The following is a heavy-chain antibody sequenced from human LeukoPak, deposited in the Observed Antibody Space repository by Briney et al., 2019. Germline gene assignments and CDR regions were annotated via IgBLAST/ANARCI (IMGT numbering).Heavy chain of an antibody. CDR2: ISSSSSTI. V-gene: IGHV3-48*01. CDR1: GFTFSSYS. D-gene: IGHD1-1*01. Sequence: GGSLRLSCAASGFTFSSYSMNWVRQAPGKGLEWVSYISSSSSTIYYADSVKGRFTISRDNAKNSLYLQMNSLRAEDTAVYYCARVAWMPSFDYWGQGTLVTVSS. CDR3: ARVAWMPSFDY. J-gene: IGHJ4*02.